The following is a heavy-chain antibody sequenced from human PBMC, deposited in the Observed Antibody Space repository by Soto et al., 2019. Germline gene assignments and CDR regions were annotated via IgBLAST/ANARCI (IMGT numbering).Heavy chain of an antibody. CDR1: GGSVSSGSYY. D-gene: IGHD3-9*01. CDR2: IYYSGST. Sequence: SETLSLTCTVSGGSVSSGSYYWSWIRQPPGKGLEWIGYIYYSGSTNYNPSLKSRVTISVDTSKNQFSLKLSSVTAADTAVYYCARERRGGYYDILTGYSGWFDPWGQGPLLPVS. CDR3: ARERRGGYYDILTGYSGWFDP. V-gene: IGHV4-61*01. J-gene: IGHJ5*02.